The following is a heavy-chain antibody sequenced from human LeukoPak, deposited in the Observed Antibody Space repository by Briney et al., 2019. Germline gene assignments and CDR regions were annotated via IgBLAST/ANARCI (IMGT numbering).Heavy chain of an antibody. Sequence: GASDKVSCKACGYSFTSKGISWVRQAPGQGLEWMGWVNNYNRNTNYTQKFQGRLAMTPDTSTSTAYMELRSLRSDDTSVYYCAREPAAARFDDWRQGTLVIVSS. CDR2: VNNYNRNT. V-gene: IGHV1-18*01. CDR3: AREPAAARFDD. CDR1: GYSFTSKG. D-gene: IGHD6-13*01. J-gene: IGHJ4*02.